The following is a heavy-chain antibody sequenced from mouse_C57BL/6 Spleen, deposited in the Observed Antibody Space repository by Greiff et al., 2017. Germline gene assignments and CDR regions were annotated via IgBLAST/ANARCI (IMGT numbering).Heavy chain of an antibody. D-gene: IGHD2-5*01. CDR3: ARVGYSKYDAFAY. V-gene: IGHV5-6*01. Sequence: EVKVVESGGDLVKPGGSLKLSCAASGFTFSSYGMSWVRQTPDKRLEWVATISSGGSYTYYPDSVKGRFTISRDNAKNTLDLQMSRLKSEDTAMYYCARVGYSKYDAFAYWGQGTLVTVSA. CDR2: ISSGGSYT. CDR1: GFTFSSYG. J-gene: IGHJ3*01.